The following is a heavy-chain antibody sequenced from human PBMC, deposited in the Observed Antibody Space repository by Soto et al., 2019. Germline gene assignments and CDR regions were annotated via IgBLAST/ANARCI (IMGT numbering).Heavy chain of an antibody. D-gene: IGHD6-13*01. V-gene: IGHV4-59*08. CDR1: GGSISSYY. Sequence: SETLSLTCTVSGGSISSYYWSWIRQPPGKGLEWIGYIYYSGSTNYNPPLKSRVTISVDTSKNQFSLKLSSVTAADTAVYYCARGIAAAGEFDYWGQGTLVTVSS. CDR2: IYYSGST. J-gene: IGHJ4*02. CDR3: ARGIAAAGEFDY.